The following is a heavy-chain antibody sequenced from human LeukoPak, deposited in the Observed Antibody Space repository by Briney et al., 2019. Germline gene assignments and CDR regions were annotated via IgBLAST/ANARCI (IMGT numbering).Heavy chain of an antibody. CDR2: IYTSGTT. V-gene: IGHV4-61*09. Sequence: SETLSLTCTVSGGSINSGSYYWSWIRQPAGKGLEWIGHIYTSGTTSYNPSLKSRVTISVDTSKNQFSLRLSSVTAADTAVYYCARVVQWAYYMDVWGKGTTVTISS. D-gene: IGHD1-26*01. J-gene: IGHJ6*03. CDR3: ARVVQWAYYMDV. CDR1: GGSINSGSYY.